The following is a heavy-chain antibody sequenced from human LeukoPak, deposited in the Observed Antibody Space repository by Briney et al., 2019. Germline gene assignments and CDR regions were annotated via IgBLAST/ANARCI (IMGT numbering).Heavy chain of an antibody. CDR3: ARVRLGYCSSTSCYVGGPFDY. CDR1: GGSISSGGYY. Sequence: SQTLSLTCTVSGGSISSGGYYWSWIRQHPGKGLEWIGYIYYSESTYYNPSLKSRVTISVDTSKNQFSLKLSSVTAADTAVYYCARVRLGYCSSTSCYVGGPFDYWGQGTLVTVSS. V-gene: IGHV4-31*03. J-gene: IGHJ4*02. D-gene: IGHD2-2*01. CDR2: IYYSEST.